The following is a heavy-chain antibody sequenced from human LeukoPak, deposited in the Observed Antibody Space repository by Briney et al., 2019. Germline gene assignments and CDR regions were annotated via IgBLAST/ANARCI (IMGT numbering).Heavy chain of an antibody. J-gene: IGHJ3*02. Sequence: GGSLRLSCAASGFTFSSYAMSWVRQAPGKGLEWVSAISGSGGSTYYADSVKGRFTISRDNSKNTLYLQMNSLRAEDTAVYYCARDIIYDGAFDIWGQGTMVTVSS. CDR3: ARDIIYDGAFDI. V-gene: IGHV3-23*01. CDR2: ISGSGGST. D-gene: IGHD3-22*01. CDR1: GFTFSSYA.